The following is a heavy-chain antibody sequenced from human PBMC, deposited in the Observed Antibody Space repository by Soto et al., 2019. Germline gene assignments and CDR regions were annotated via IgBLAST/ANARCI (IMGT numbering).Heavy chain of an antibody. CDR1: GGSIISGDYY. J-gene: IGHJ5*02. CDR2: IYYSGDT. V-gene: IGHV4-30-4*08. Sequence: PSETLSLTCTVSGGSIISGDYYWSWIRQPPGKGLEWIGYIYYSGDTSYNPSLKSRVTISVYTSKNQFSLKLSSVTAADTAVYYCARLSYYDSSGYLWGQGTLVTVSS. D-gene: IGHD3-22*01. CDR3: ARLSYYDSSGYL.